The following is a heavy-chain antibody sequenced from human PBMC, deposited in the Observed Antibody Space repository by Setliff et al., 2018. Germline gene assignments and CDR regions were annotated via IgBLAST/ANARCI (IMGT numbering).Heavy chain of an antibody. J-gene: IGHJ3*02. V-gene: IGHV4-38-2*02. D-gene: IGHD5-18*01. CDR1: GYSISSDHY. CDR2: IYRSGSA. Sequence: SLTCAVSGYSISSDHYWGWIRQPPGKGLEWIGSIYRSGSAYYNPSLKSRVTISVDTSKNQFSLKLSSVTAADRAVYYCARDGGNGYGVDAYAGGGFDIWGQGTMVTVSS. CDR3: ARDGGNGYGVDAYAGGGFDI.